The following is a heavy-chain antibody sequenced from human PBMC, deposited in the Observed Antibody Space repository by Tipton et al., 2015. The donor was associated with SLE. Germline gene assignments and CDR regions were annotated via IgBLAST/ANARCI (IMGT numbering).Heavy chain of an antibody. Sequence: SLRLSCAASGFTFSNHAMHWVRQAPGKGLDWVAVISSSGDIIYYAESVEGRFTISRDNSKNTLYLQMNSLRVEDTAFYFCAREEYPGPERTRGHFKYWGQGTLVTVSS. CDR3: AREEYPGPERTRGHFKY. CDR1: GFTFSNHA. V-gene: IGHV3-30-3*01. D-gene: IGHD2-2*01. J-gene: IGHJ4*02. CDR2: ISSSGDII.